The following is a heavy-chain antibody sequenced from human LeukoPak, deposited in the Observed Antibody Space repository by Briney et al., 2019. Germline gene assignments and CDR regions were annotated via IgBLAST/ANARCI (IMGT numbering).Heavy chain of an antibody. V-gene: IGHV3-21*04. Sequence: GGSLRLSCAASGFTFSSYTMNWVRQAPGKGLEWVSSISSSSSYIYYADSVKGRFTISRDNAKNSLYLQMNSLRAEDTAVYYCAKGRRITYFDYWGQGTLVTVSS. CDR3: AKGRRITYFDY. CDR1: GFTFSSYT. J-gene: IGHJ4*02. CDR2: ISSSSSYI. D-gene: IGHD3-10*01.